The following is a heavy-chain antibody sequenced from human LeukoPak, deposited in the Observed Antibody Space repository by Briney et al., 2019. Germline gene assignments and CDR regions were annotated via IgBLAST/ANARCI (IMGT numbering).Heavy chain of an antibody. CDR1: GFTFSSYS. D-gene: IGHD3-9*01. V-gene: IGHV3-21*01. Sequence: KTGGSLRLSCAASGFTFSSYSMNWVRQAPGKGLEWVSSISSSSSYIYYADSVKGRFTISRDNAKNSLYLQMNSLRAEDTAVYYCARDRVPKLRYFDWAHFDYWGQGTLVTVSS. CDR3: ARDRVPKLRYFDWAHFDY. J-gene: IGHJ4*02. CDR2: ISSSSSYI.